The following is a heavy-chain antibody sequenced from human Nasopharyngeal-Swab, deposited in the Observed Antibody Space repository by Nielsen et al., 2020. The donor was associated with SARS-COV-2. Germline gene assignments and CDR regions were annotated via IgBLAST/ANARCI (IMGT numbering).Heavy chain of an antibody. Sequence: ESLKISCAVSGFTFSDSWMHWVRQAPGKGLLWVSRINSDGSRTGHADSVKGRFTVSRDNAKNTVYLQMNSLRAEDTAVYYCARDFDKTGDWGQGTLVTVSS. V-gene: IGHV3-74*01. CDR1: GFTFSDSW. CDR3: ARDFDKTGD. J-gene: IGHJ4*02. D-gene: IGHD7-27*01. CDR2: INSDGSRT.